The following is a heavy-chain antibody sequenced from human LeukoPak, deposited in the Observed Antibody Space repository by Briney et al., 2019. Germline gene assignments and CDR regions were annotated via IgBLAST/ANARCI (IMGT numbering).Heavy chain of an antibody. CDR2: INPSGGST. J-gene: IGHJ5*02. D-gene: IGHD1-14*01. CDR3: ARRLARNNWFDP. V-gene: IGHV1-46*01. Sequence: ASVKVSCKASGYTFTNYYMHWVRQAPGQGLEWMGIINPSGGSTNYAQKFQGRVTMTRDMSMSTVYMELSSLRSDDTAVYYCARRLARNNWFDPWGQGTLVTVSS. CDR1: GYTFTNYY.